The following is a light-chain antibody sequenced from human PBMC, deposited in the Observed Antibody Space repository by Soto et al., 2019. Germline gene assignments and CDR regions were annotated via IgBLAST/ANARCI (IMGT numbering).Light chain of an antibody. J-gene: IGKJ1*01. CDR1: QGIRND. CDR2: AAS. V-gene: IGKV1-6*01. Sequence: IQMTQSPSTLSASVGDRVTITWRASQGIRNDLGWYQQKPGKAPKLLIYAASSLQSGVPSRFSGSGYGTDFNLTISSLQTEDFATYYCLQDYNYPLTFGQGTKVDIK. CDR3: LQDYNYPLT.